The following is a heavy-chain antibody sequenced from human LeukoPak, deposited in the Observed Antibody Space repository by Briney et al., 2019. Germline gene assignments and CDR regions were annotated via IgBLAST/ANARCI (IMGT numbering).Heavy chain of an antibody. D-gene: IGHD2-2*01. CDR3: ARAEDCSSTSCPRAFDI. V-gene: IGHV3-21*01. J-gene: IGHJ3*02. Sequence: GGSLRLSCAASGFTFSRNAMNWVRQAPGKGLEWVSFISSSSNYMSYADSVKGRFTISRDNAENTLYLQMNSLRAEDTAVYYCARAEDCSSTSCPRAFDIWGQGTMVTVSS. CDR2: ISSSSNYM. CDR1: GFTFSRNA.